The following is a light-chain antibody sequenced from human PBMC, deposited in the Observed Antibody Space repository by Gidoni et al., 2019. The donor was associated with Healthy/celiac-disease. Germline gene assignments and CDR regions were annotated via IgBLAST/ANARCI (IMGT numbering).Light chain of an antibody. CDR2: MAS. CDR3: QQYNSYPMYT. Sequence: DIQMTQSPSTLSASVGDRVTITCRASQSISSWLAWYQQKPGKAPKLLIYMASSLESGVPSRFSGSGSGTEFTLTISSLQPDDFATYYCQQYNSYPMYTFXXXTKLEIK. J-gene: IGKJ2*01. CDR1: QSISSW. V-gene: IGKV1-5*03.